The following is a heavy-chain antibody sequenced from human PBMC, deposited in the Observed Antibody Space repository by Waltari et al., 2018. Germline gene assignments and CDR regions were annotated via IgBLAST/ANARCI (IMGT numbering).Heavy chain of an antibody. Sequence: QVQLVESGGGVVQPGRSLRLSCAASGFTFRSHAIHWVRQAPGKGLEWVAVISYDGSNKYYADSVKGRFTISRDNSKNTLYLQMNSLRAEDTAVYYCAREPSSGWAPFDYWGQGTLVTVSS. CDR1: GFTFRSHA. J-gene: IGHJ4*02. D-gene: IGHD6-19*01. V-gene: IGHV3-30*01. CDR3: AREPSSGWAPFDY. CDR2: ISYDGSNK.